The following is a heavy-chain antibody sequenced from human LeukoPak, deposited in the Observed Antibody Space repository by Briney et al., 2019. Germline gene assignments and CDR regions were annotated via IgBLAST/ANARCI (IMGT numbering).Heavy chain of an antibody. CDR1: GGSISSSSYY. Sequence: NPSETLSLTCTVSGGSISSSSYYWSWIRQPAGKGLEWIGRIYTSGSTNYNPSLKSRVTMSVDTSKNQFSLKLSSVTAADTAVYYCARDTAMVSAFDIWGQGTMVTVSS. V-gene: IGHV4-61*02. D-gene: IGHD5-18*01. CDR2: IYTSGST. J-gene: IGHJ3*02. CDR3: ARDTAMVSAFDI.